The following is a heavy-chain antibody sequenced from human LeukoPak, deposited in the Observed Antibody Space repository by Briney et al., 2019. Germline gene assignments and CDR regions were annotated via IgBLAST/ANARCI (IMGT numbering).Heavy chain of an antibody. Sequence: PGGSLRLSCAASGFTFSSYAMTWVRQAPGKGLEWVSAISGSGGSTYYADSVKGRFTISRDNSKNTLFLQMNSLRSEDTAVYYCARSMARITWHNFDYWGQGTLVTVSS. J-gene: IGHJ4*02. CDR3: ARSMARITWHNFDY. CDR2: ISGSGGST. D-gene: IGHD5-24*01. CDR1: GFTFSSYA. V-gene: IGHV3-23*01.